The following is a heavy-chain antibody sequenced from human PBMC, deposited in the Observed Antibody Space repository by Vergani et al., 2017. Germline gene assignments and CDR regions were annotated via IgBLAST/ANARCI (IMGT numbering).Heavy chain of an antibody. CDR3: ASSLLGGSGAVRVYNKDY. CDR1: GYTFTSYG. CDR2: ISAYNGNT. Sequence: QVQLVQSGAEVKKPGASVKVSCKASGYTFTSYGISWVRQAPGQGLEWMGWISAYNGNTNYAQKLQGRVTITADESTSTAYMELSSLRSEDTAVYYCASSLLGGSGAVRVYNKDYWGQGTLVTVSS. D-gene: IGHD3-3*01. J-gene: IGHJ4*02. V-gene: IGHV1-18*01.